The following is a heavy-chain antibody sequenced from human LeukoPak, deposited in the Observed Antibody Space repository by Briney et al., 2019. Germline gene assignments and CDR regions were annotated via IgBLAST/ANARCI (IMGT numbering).Heavy chain of an antibody. CDR3: ARHYVYRQINY. V-gene: IGHV5-51*01. CDR1: GYSFTRNW. CDR2: IYPGDSDT. D-gene: IGHD5/OR15-5a*01. Sequence: NTGESLKISCKGSGYSFTRNWIAWVRQMPGKGLEWMGIIYPGDSDTRYSPPFQGQVTISADKSTNTAYLQWSSLKASDTAMYYCARHYVYRQINYWGQGTLVTVSS. J-gene: IGHJ4*02.